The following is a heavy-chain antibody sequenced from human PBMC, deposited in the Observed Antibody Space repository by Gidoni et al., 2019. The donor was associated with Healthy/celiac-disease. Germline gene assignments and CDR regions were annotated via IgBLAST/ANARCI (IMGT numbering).Heavy chain of an antibody. CDR1: GFTFSSDA. CDR2: IIGSGGST. CDR3: AKFWGLSDYSYFDY. J-gene: IGHJ4*02. D-gene: IGHD3-16*01. Sequence: EVQLLESGGGLVQPGGSLRLSCAASGFTFSSDAMIWVRQPPGKGLEWVAAIIGSGGSTYYADSVKGRFTISRDNSKNTLYLQMNSLRAEDTAVYYCAKFWGLSDYSYFDYWGQGTLVTVSS. V-gene: IGHV3-23*01.